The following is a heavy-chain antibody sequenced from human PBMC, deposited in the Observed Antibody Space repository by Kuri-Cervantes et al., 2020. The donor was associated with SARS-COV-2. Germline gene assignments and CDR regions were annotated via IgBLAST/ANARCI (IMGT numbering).Heavy chain of an antibody. J-gene: IGHJ4*02. CDR1: GGSISSYY. D-gene: IGHD6-13*01. CDR3: ARVGGSIRLRIAAAGIYYFDY. V-gene: IGHV4-39*07. Sequence: SETLSLTCSVSGGSISSYYWGWIRQPPGKGLEWIGSIYYSGSTYYNPSLKSRVTISVDTSKNQFSLKLSSVTAADTAVYYCARVGGSIRLRIAAAGIYYFDYWGQGTLVTVSS. CDR2: IYYSGST.